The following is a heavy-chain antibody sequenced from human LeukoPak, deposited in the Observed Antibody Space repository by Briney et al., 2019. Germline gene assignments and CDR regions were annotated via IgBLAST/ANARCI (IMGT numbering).Heavy chain of an antibody. CDR3: ARDRFYDSSGHRAFDI. J-gene: IGHJ3*02. CDR1: GFTFSSYA. D-gene: IGHD3-22*01. CDR2: ISYDGSNK. Sequence: GGSLRLSCAASGFTFSSYAMHWVRQAPGKGLEWVAVISYDGSNKYYADSVKGRFTISRDNSKNTLYLQMNSLRAEDTAVYYCARDRFYDSSGHRAFDIWGQGTMVTVSS. V-gene: IGHV3-30-3*01.